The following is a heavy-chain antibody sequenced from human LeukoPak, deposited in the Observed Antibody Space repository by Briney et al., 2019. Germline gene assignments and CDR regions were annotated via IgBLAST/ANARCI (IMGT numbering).Heavy chain of an antibody. D-gene: IGHD3-10*01. Sequence: SETLSLTCAVYGGSFSGYYWSWIRQPPGKGLEWIGEINHSGSTNYNPSLKSRVTISVDTSKNQFSLKLSSVTAADTAVYYCARHSYGSGTSGYYYYMDIWGKGTTVTISS. CDR1: GGSFSGYY. V-gene: IGHV4-34*01. J-gene: IGHJ6*03. CDR3: ARHSYGSGTSGYYYYMDI. CDR2: INHSGST.